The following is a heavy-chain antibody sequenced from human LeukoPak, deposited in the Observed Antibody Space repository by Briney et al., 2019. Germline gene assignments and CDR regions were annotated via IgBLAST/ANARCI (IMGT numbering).Heavy chain of an antibody. D-gene: IGHD6-6*01. Sequence: SETLSLTCTVSGGSISSSSYYWGWIRQPPGKGLEGIGSNYYSGSPFYNPSLKSRVTISVDTSKNQFSLKLSSVTAADTAVYYCARDSIAARRIYFDYWGQGTLVTVSS. V-gene: IGHV4-39*07. CDR1: GGSISSSSYY. CDR3: ARDSIAARRIYFDY. J-gene: IGHJ4*02. CDR2: NYYSGSP.